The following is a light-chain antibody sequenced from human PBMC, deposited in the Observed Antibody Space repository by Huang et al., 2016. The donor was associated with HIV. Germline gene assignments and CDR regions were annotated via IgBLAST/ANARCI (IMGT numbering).Light chain of an antibody. CDR1: ESLNNK. V-gene: IGKV3-15*01. CDR2: STS. J-gene: IGKJ2*01. CDR3: QQYSIWPPMYT. Sequence: EVVMTQSPGTLSVSPGKRATLSCKTSESLNNKLVWYQQKPVQAPRLLIYSTSTTDTSVRARFRGGGSGTEFTLTSSRLRSEDFGIYYCQQYSIWPPMYTCGQRTKLEI.